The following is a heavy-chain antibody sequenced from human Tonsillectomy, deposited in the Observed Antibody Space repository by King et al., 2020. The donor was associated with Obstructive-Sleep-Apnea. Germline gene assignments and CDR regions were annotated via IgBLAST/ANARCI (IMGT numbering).Heavy chain of an antibody. CDR1: GFTFRNYA. CDR2: IHGSGDTT. Sequence: QLLQSGGGLVQPGGSLRLSCAASGFTFRNYAMSWVRQAPGKGLEWVSAIHGSGDTTYDADSVKGRFTISKDNSKNTVYLQMNSLRAEDTAVYYCAKDRIVVAGGGFDYWGQGTLVTVSS. CDR3: AKDRIVVAGGGFDY. V-gene: IGHV3-23*01. J-gene: IGHJ4*02. D-gene: IGHD6-19*01.